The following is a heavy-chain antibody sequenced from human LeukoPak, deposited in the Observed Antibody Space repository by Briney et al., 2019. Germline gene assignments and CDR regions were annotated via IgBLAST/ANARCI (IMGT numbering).Heavy chain of an antibody. CDR3: ASYYYDSSDMMAYGY. CDR1: GFTFDDYA. CDR2: ISSSGNTI. V-gene: IGHV3-48*03. J-gene: IGHJ4*02. Sequence: PGGSLRLSCAASGFTFDDYAMHWVRQAPGKGLEWVSYISSSGNTIYYSGSVRGRFTISRDNAKNSLYLQMNSLRAEDTAVYYCASYYYDSSDMMAYGYWGQGTLVTVSS. D-gene: IGHD3-22*01.